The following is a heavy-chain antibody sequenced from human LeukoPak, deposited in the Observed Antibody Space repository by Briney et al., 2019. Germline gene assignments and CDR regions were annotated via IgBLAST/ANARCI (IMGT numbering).Heavy chain of an antibody. Sequence: GGSLRLSCAASGFTFSSYAMHWVRQAPGKGLEYVSAISRNGGSTYYANSVKGRFTISRDNSKNTLYLQMGSLRAEDMAVYYCARTDPYDSSGYYYAYFQHWGQGTLVTVSS. J-gene: IGHJ1*01. CDR1: GFTFSSYA. D-gene: IGHD3-22*01. V-gene: IGHV3-64*01. CDR3: ARTDPYDSSGYYYAYFQH. CDR2: ISRNGGST.